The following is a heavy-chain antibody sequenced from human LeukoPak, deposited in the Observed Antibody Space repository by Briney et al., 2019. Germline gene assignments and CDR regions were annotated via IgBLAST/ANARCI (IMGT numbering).Heavy chain of an antibody. V-gene: IGHV3-23*01. D-gene: IGHD3-22*01. Sequence: PGGSLRLSCAASGFTFSIYAMSWVRQAPGKGLEWVSAISGSGGTAYYADSVKGRFTISRDNSKNTLYLQVNSLRAEDTAVYYCAKKGYYDGSGYYMYYFDHWGQGTLVTVSS. CDR2: ISGSGGTA. J-gene: IGHJ4*02. CDR1: GFTFSIYA. CDR3: AKKGYYDGSGYYMYYFDH.